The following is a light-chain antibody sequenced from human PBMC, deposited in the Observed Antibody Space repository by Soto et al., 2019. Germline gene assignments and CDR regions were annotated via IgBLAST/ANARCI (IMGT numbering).Light chain of an antibody. CDR3: CSAAGSNYL. CDR1: ISDVCSYNF. J-gene: IGLJ1*01. CDR2: DVI. Sequence: QSGLSQPRSVSGSPGQSFTISCTGTISDVCSYNFVSWYHQDPGKAPKLMIYDVIKRPSGVPDRFSGSKSGNTASLTIFGLQAADEADYYWCSAAGSNYLFGTWTTVTV. V-gene: IGLV2-11*01.